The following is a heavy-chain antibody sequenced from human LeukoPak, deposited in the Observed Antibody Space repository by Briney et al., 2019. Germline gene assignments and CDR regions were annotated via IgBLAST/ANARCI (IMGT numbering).Heavy chain of an antibody. CDR2: INAGNGNT. J-gene: IGHJ1*01. CDR1: GYTFTNYD. D-gene: IGHD3-22*01. Sequence: ASVKVSCKTSGYTFTNYDINWVRQATGQGLEWMGWINAGNGNTKYSQKFQGRVTITRDTSASTAYMELSSLRSEDTAVYYCARDHYDSYYSFQHWGQGTLVTVSS. CDR3: ARDHYDSYYSFQH. V-gene: IGHV1-3*01.